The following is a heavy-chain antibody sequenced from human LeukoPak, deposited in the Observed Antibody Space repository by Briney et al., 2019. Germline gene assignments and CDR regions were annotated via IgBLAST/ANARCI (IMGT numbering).Heavy chain of an antibody. CDR2: IIPILGIA. CDR1: GYTFTNYD. J-gene: IGHJ4*02. Sequence: GASVKVSCKASGYTFTNYDVNWVRQAPGQGLEWMGRIIPILGIANYAQKFQGRVTITADKSTSTAYMELSSLRSEDTAVYYCATDLDTAMVSFSSWGQGTLATVSS. V-gene: IGHV1-69*04. CDR3: ATDLDTAMVSFSS. D-gene: IGHD5-18*01.